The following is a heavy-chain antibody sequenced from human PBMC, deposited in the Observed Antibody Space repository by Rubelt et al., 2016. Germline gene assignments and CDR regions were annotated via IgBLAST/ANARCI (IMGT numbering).Heavy chain of an antibody. Sequence: QLQLQESGPGLVKPSETLSLTCTVSGGSVSSRSYYWGWIRQPPGKGLEWIGSIYYSGSTYHNPSLRSRVTISVGTPKNQFSLKLSSVTAADTAVYYCVKTGTQRDVFDIWGQGTMVTVSS. J-gene: IGHJ3*02. V-gene: IGHV4-39*01. CDR3: VKTGTQRDVFDI. CDR1: GGSVSSRSYY. CDR2: IYYSGST.